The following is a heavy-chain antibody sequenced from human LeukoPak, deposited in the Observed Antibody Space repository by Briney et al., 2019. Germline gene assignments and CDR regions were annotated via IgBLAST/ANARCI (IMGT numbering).Heavy chain of an antibody. V-gene: IGHV4-39*02. Sequence: SDTLSLTYTVSGGCVSSRNSYLRWIRPPPGKGPEWIARIYYGGLTYDNPSLKSRVSISVDPSKNHFSLKVSSVTAADTAVSYCASVTFDDYGDYDRGDYFDHWGQGTLVTVSS. D-gene: IGHD4-17*01. CDR2: IYYGGLT. CDR1: GGCVSSRNSY. CDR3: ASVTFDDYGDYDRGDYFDH. J-gene: IGHJ4*02.